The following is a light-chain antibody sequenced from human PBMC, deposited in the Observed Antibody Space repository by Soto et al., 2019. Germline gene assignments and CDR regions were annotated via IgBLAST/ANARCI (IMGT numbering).Light chain of an antibody. CDR1: SSDLDDVQY. V-gene: IGLV2-14*03. CDR3: SAYTSSSIVI. CDR2: GVS. Sequence: QSALTQPASVSGSPGQSITISCTGTSSDLDDVQYVSWYQQHPGKAPKLTIYGVSNRPSGVSNRFSGSKAGNKAYLTISGLLTDDEADYYCSAYTSSSIVIFGGGTKLTVL. J-gene: IGLJ2*01.